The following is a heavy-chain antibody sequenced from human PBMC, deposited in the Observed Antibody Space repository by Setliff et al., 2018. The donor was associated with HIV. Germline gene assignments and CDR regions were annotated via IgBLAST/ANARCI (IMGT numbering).Heavy chain of an antibody. J-gene: IGHJ4*02. D-gene: IGHD5-12*01. CDR1: GDSIRGYY. V-gene: IGHV4-59*08. CDR2: AFYTGFA. Sequence: SETLSLTCTVSGDSIRGYYWSWIRLPPGKGLEWMGYAFYTGFAAYNPSLKSRLTISVDTSESQFSLTLTSVTAADTAVYYCARQMPIPGIAITPVDYWGQGALVTVSS. CDR3: ARQMPIPGIAITPVDY.